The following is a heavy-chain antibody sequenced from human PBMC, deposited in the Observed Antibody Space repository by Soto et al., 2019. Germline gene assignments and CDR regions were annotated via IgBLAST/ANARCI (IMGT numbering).Heavy chain of an antibody. CDR2: IGGSGGST. D-gene: IGHD6-25*01. CDR3: ARDRGYMDV. Sequence: TGGSLRLSCVASGFTFSTYAMSWVRQAPGKGLEWVSAIGGSGGSTFYADSLKGRFTMSRDNSKNTLYLQMNSLRAEDTAVYYCARDRGYMDVWGQGTTVTVSS. J-gene: IGHJ6*02. CDR1: GFTFSTYA. V-gene: IGHV3-23*01.